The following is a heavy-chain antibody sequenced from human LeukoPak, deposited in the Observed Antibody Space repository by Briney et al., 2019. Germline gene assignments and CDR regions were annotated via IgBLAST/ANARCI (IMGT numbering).Heavy chain of an antibody. V-gene: IGHV4-39*01. D-gene: IGHD6-13*01. CDR2: IYYSGST. CDR1: GGSISSSSYY. CDR3: ARLGAAAGYYYYYMDV. J-gene: IGHJ6*03. Sequence: PETLSLTCTVSGGSISSSSYYWGWIRQPPGKGLEWIGSIYYSGSTYYNPSLESRVTISVDTSKNQFSLKLSSVTAADTAVYYCARLGAAAGYYYYYMDVWGKGTTVTVSS.